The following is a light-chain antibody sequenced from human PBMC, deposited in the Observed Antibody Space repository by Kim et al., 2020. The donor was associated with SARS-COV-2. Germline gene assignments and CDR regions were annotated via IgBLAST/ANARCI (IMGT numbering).Light chain of an antibody. CDR3: QQTYSTPPYT. V-gene: IGKV1-39*01. J-gene: IGKJ2*01. Sequence: DIQMTQSPSSLSASLGDRVTITCRASQSISSYLNWYQQRPGEAPRLLIYAASDLQTGVPSRFSGSGSGTDFTLTITSLQPADFATYYCQQTYSTPPYTFGQGTKLEI. CDR1: QSISSY. CDR2: AAS.